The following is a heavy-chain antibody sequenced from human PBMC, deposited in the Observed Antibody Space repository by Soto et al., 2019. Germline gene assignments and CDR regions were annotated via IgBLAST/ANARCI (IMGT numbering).Heavy chain of an antibody. CDR2: IYYSGST. Sequence: QLQLQESGPGLVKPSETLSLTCTVSGGSISSSSYYWGWIRQPPGKGLEWIGSIYYSGSTYYNPSATSCVTFSVATAYNQFSLKLSSVTAADTAVYYCATYLCDYGDCVVACWGQGALVPVS. V-gene: IGHV4-39*01. CDR3: ATYLCDYGDCVVAC. D-gene: IGHD4-17*01. J-gene: IGHJ4*02. CDR1: GGSISSSSYY.